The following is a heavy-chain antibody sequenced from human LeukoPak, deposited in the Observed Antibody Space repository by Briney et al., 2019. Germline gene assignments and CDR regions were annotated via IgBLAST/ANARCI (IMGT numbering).Heavy chain of an antibody. CDR2: INWNGGVT. V-gene: IGHV3-20*04. J-gene: IGHJ4*02. CDR3: ARLEIAVAPPDY. D-gene: IGHD6-19*01. Sequence: GGSLRLSCAASGFSLHDHAMNWVRQAPGKGLEWVSRINWNGGVTYYTDSVKGRFTISRDNAENSLYLQMNSLRAEDTAVYYCARLEIAVAPPDYWGQGTLVTVSS. CDR1: GFSLHDHA.